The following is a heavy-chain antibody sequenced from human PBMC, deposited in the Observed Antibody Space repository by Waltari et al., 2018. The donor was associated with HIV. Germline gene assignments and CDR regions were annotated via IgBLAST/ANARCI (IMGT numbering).Heavy chain of an antibody. D-gene: IGHD2-2*01. CDR2: IYYSGST. J-gene: IGHJ4*02. V-gene: IGHV4-39*01. CDR1: GGSIRSSSYY. CDR3: ARHLGIVVVPAAPYYFDY. Sequence: QLQLQESGPGLVKPSETLSLTCTVSGGSIRSSSYYWGWIRQPPEKGLEWIGGIYYSGSTSDNPSCKSRVTISVYTSRNQFSLKLSSVTAADTAVYYCARHLGIVVVPAAPYYFDYWGQGTLVTVSS.